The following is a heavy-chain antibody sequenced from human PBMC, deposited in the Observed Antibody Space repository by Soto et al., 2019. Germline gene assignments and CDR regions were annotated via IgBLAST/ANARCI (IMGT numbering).Heavy chain of an antibody. V-gene: IGHV4-34*01. CDR2: INHSGST. Sequence: PSETLSLTCAVYGGSFSGYYWSWIRQPPGKGLEWIGEINHSGSTNYNPSLKSRVTISVDTSKNQFSLKLSSVTAADTAVYYCARVNYVYGEYRRRGSAFDIWGQGTMVTVSS. J-gene: IGHJ3*02. CDR1: GGSFSGYY. CDR3: ARVNYVYGEYRRRGSAFDI. D-gene: IGHD4-17*01.